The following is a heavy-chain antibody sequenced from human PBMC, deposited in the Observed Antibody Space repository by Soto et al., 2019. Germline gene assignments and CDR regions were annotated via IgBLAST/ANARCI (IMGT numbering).Heavy chain of an antibody. CDR1: GYTLTSYG. D-gene: IGHD1-26*01. CDR2: ISANTGNT. V-gene: IGHV1-18*01. Sequence: GASVKVSCKASGYTLTSYGINWVRQAPGQGLEWMGWISANTGNTNFAQKLQGRVTMTTDTSTSTAYMELRSLKSDDTAVYYCARDGRYSGSYGGYYYYYGMDVWGQGTTVTVSS. J-gene: IGHJ6*02. CDR3: ARDGRYSGSYGGYYYYYGMDV.